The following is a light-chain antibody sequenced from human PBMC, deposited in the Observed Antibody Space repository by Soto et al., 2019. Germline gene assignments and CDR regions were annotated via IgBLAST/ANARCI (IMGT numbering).Light chain of an antibody. CDR1: QDIRNF. Sequence: DIQMTQSPSSLSASVGDRVTITCQASQDIRNFLNWYQQKPGKAPKLLIYDASNLEIGVPSRFSGSGSGTDFTFTISSLHPEDFATYYCQQYDNRLTFGGGTKVDIK. CDR2: DAS. V-gene: IGKV1-33*01. J-gene: IGKJ4*01. CDR3: QQYDNRLT.